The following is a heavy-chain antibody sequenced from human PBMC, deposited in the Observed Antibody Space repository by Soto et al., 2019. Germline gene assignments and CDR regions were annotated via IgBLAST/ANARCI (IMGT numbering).Heavy chain of an antibody. D-gene: IGHD5-18*01. V-gene: IGHV4-31*03. J-gene: IGHJ6*02. CDR3: ARDKGPDTYGQTRIRDCSYAMDV. CDR2: IYYSVSTPYT. CDR1: GASISSGAYF. Sequence: QVQLQGSGPRLVKPSQTLSLTCSVSGASISSGAYFWTWIRHHPGKGLEWIGSIYYSVSTPYTYQNPPLQRRVTISVDPSKHLFSLRLTSVNAADTATYYCARDKGPDTYGQTRIRDCSYAMDVWGQGTMVIVSS.